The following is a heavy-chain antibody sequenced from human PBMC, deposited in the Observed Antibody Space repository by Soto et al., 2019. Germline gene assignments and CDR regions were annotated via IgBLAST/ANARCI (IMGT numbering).Heavy chain of an antibody. J-gene: IGHJ4*02. CDR1: GSTFSSYG. D-gene: IGHD6-6*01. V-gene: IGHV3-33*01. Sequence: PGGSLRLSCAASGSTFSSYGMHWVRQAPGKGLEWVAVIWYDGSNKYYADSVKGRFTISRDNSKNTLYLQVNSLRAEDTAVYYCASGGSSSSHYFDYWGQGTLVTVSS. CDR2: IWYDGSNK. CDR3: ASGGSSSSHYFDY.